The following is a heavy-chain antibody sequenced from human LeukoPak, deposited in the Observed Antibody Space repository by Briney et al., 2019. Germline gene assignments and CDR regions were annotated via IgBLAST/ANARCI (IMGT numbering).Heavy chain of an antibody. CDR3: ARESWDIVVVPAALDY. D-gene: IGHD2-2*01. CDR1: GFTFSSYS. CDR2: ISSSSSYI. V-gene: IGHV3-21*01. Sequence: GGSLRLSCAASGFTFSSYSMNWVRQAPGKGLEWVSSISSSSSYIYYADSVKGRFTISRDNAKISLYLQMNSLRAEDTAVYYCARESWDIVVVPAALDYWGQGTLVTVSS. J-gene: IGHJ4*02.